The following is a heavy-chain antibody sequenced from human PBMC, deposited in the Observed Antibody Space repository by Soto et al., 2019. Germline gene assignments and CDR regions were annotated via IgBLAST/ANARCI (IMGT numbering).Heavy chain of an antibody. V-gene: IGHV2-5*02. CDR2: IYWDDDK. D-gene: IGHD2-21*02. CDR1: GFSLSTSGVG. CDR3: AHMKAEHTVMVTASFQH. J-gene: IGHJ1*01. Sequence: QITLKESGPTLVKPTQTLTLTCIFSGFSLSTSGVGVGWIRQPPGKTLEWLALIYWDDDKRYSPPLKSRLTITKDTSKNQVVLTMTNMDPVDTATYYCAHMKAEHTVMVTASFQHWGQGTLVTVSS.